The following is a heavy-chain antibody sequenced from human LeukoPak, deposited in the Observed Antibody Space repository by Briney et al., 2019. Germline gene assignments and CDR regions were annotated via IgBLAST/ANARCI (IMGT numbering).Heavy chain of an antibody. V-gene: IGHV3-64D*06. D-gene: IGHD6-19*01. CDR3: VKDKRIAVAGTRNWFDP. CDR2: ISSNGGST. J-gene: IGHJ5*02. Sequence: GGSLRLSCSASGFTFSSYAMHWVRQAPGKGLEYVSAISSNGGSTYYADSVKGRFTISGDNSKNTLYLQMSSLRAEDTAVYYCVKDKRIAVAGTRNWFDPWGQGTLVTVSS. CDR1: GFTFSSYA.